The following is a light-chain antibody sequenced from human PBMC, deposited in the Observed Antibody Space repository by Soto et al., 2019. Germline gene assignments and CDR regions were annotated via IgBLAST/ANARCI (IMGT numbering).Light chain of an antibody. Sequence: SALTQPASVSGSPGQSITISCTGTSGAVGTYNLVSWYQQHPGRAPKLIIFEVNKRPSGVSNRLSGSKSGNTASLAISGLQADDEADYHCCSYAGRSNVVCGGGTKLTVL. CDR3: CSYAGRSNVV. V-gene: IGLV2-23*02. J-gene: IGLJ2*01. CDR1: SGAVGTYNL. CDR2: EVN.